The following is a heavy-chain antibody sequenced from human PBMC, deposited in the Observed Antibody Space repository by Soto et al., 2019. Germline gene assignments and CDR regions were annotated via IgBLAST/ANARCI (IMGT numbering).Heavy chain of an antibody. V-gene: IGHV3-48*02. D-gene: IGHD2-15*01. Sequence: GGSLRLSCAASGFTFSSYSMNWVRQAPGKGLEWVSYISSSSSTISYADSVKGRFTISRDKAKNSLYLQMNSLRDEDTAVYYCARDVRRSCCSHFDYWGQGTLVTVSS. J-gene: IGHJ4*02. CDR3: ARDVRRSCCSHFDY. CDR1: GFTFSSYS. CDR2: ISSSSSTI.